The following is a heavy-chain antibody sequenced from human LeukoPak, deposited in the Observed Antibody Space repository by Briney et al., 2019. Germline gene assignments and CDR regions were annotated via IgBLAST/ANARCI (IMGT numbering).Heavy chain of an antibody. Sequence: PGGSLRLSCAASGFTFSSYSMNWVRQAPGKGLEWVANIKQDGSEKYYVDSVKGRFTISRDNAKNSLYLQMNSLRAEDTAAYYCARSQIPYYYDSSGYYFDYWGQGTLVTVSS. CDR2: IKQDGSEK. D-gene: IGHD3-22*01. V-gene: IGHV3-7*05. CDR1: GFTFSSYS. CDR3: ARSQIPYYYDSSGYYFDY. J-gene: IGHJ4*02.